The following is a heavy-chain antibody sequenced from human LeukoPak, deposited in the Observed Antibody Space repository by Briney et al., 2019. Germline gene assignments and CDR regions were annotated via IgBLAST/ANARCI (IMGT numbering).Heavy chain of an antibody. D-gene: IGHD3-10*01. CDR1: GFTFSSYW. J-gene: IGHJ6*04. CDR2: INTDGSST. Sequence: PGGSLRLSCAASGFTFSSYWMHWVRQAPGKGLVWVSRINTDGSSTSHADSVKGRFTISRDNAKNTLYLQMNSLRAEDTAVYYCARAGSGSPIPDVWGKGTTVTVSS. CDR3: ARAGSGSPIPDV. V-gene: IGHV3-74*01.